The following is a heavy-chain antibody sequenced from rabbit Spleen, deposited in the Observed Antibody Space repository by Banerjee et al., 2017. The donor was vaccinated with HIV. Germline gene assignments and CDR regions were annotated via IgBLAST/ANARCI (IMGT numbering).Heavy chain of an antibody. CDR1: GFDFSRYG. CDR3: VRDTWNFNL. J-gene: IGHJ4*01. V-gene: IGHV1S47*01. Sequence: QEQLTETGGGLVQPGGSLKLSCKASGFDFSRYGVSWVRQAPGKGLEWIGYIDPVFGSTYYASWVNGRFTISRHNAQNTLYLQLNSLTAADTATYFCVRDTWNFNLWGQGTLVTVS. D-gene: IGHD3-1*01. CDR2: IDPVFGST.